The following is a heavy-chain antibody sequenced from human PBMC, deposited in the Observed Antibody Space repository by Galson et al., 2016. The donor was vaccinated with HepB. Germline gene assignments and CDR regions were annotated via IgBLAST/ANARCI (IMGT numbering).Heavy chain of an antibody. CDR3: AKPFLSSGLYYFDY. D-gene: IGHD6-19*01. CDR1: GFTFSSSA. V-gene: IGHV3-48*02. J-gene: IGHJ4*02. CDR2: ISGGSSTI. Sequence: SLRLSCAASGFTFSSSAMNWVRQAPGKGLEWRSHISGGSSTIYYADSVKGRFTVSRDNAKNSLYLQMNSLRDDDTAVYYCAKPFLSSGLYYFDYWGRGTLVTVSS.